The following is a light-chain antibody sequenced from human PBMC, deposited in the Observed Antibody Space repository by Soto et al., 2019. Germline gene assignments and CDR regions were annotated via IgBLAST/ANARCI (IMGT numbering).Light chain of an antibody. Sequence: QSALTQPASVSGSPGQSITISCTGTSGDVGGYNYVSWYQQHPGKAPKLMISDVTKRPSGVPGRFSGSKSGNTASLTISGLQAEDEADYYCFSYAGYYTLLFGGGTKVTVL. V-gene: IGLV2-11*01. CDR3: FSYAGYYTLL. CDR2: DVT. J-gene: IGLJ2*01. CDR1: SGDVGGYNY.